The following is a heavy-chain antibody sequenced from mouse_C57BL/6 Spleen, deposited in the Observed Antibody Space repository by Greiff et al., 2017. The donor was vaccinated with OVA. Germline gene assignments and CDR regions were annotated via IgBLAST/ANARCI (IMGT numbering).Heavy chain of an antibody. J-gene: IGHJ2*01. D-gene: IGHD2-4*01. CDR3: ARGGDDYDYFDY. Sequence: QVQLKQPGAELVKPGASVKLSCKASGYTFTSYWMHWVKQRPGQGLEWIGMIHPNSGSTNYNEKFKSKATLTVDKSSSTAYMQLSSLTSEDSAVYYCARGGDDYDYFDYWGQGTTLTVSS. CDR2: IHPNSGST. CDR1: GYTFTSYW. V-gene: IGHV1-64*01.